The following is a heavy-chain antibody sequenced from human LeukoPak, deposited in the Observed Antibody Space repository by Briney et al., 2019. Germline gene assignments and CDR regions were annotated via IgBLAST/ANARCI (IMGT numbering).Heavy chain of an antibody. CDR2: VRTTAEGETT. CDR3: TAGLGKTDDDS. CDR1: GFNFNDAW. J-gene: IGHJ4*02. V-gene: IGHV3-15*01. D-gene: IGHD4-11*01. Sequence: PGGSPRLSCEGSGFNFNDAWMSWIRQAPGKGLEWAGRVRTTAEGETTDYAAPVRGRFIISRDDSKNMVFLQMNRLETEDTAIYYCTAGLGKTDDDSWGQGTLVTVSS.